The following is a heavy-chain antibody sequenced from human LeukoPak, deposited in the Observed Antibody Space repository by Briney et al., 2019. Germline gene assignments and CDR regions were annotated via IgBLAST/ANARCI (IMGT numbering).Heavy chain of an antibody. J-gene: IGHJ4*02. CDR2: INPNSGGS. CDR3: AGDGYNSRRFFDY. V-gene: IGHV1-2*02. Sequence: ASVKVSCKTSGYNFNAYYMHWVRQAPGQGLEWMGWINPNSGGSNYAQKFQGRVTMTSDTSINTAYMELSRLISDDTAVYYCAGDGYNSRRFFDYWGQGTLVTVSS. CDR1: GYNFNAYY. D-gene: IGHD5-24*01.